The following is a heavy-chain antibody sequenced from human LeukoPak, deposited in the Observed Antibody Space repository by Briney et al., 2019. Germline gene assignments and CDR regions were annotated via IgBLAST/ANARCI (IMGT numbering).Heavy chain of an antibody. CDR1: GASLSSYY. CDR2: VYHSVST. J-gene: IGHJ4*02. V-gene: IGHV4-59*01. Sequence: SETLSLTCTVSGASLSSYYWSWIRQPPGKGLEWIGYVYHSVSTNYNPSLKSRVTMSVDTSKNQFSLKLSSVTAADTAVYYCARDQRGSSNLDYWGQGTLVTVSS. D-gene: IGHD1-26*01. CDR3: ARDQRGSSNLDY.